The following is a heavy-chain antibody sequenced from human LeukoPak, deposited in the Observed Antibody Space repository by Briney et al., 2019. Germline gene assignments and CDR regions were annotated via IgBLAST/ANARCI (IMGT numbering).Heavy chain of an antibody. D-gene: IGHD4-17*01. J-gene: IGHJ4*02. V-gene: IGHV4-34*01. CDR2: INHSGST. CDR1: GGSFSGYY. Sequence: NPSETLSLTCAVYGGSFSGYYWSWIRQPPGKGLEWIGEINHSGSTNYNPSLKSRVTISVDTSKNQFSLKLSSVTAADTAVYYCARERWGYGDPDDYWGQGTLVTVSS. CDR3: ARERWGYGDPDDY.